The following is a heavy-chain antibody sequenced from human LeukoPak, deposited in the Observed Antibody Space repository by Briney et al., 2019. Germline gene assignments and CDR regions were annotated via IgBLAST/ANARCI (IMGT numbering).Heavy chain of an antibody. Sequence: GGSLRLSCAASGFTFSSYSMNWVRQAPGKGLEWVSSISSSSSYIYYADSVKGRFTISRDNAKNSLYLQMNSLRAEDTAVYYCARSVDYYDSSGYYYYYYYGMDVWGQGTTVTVSS. CDR3: ARSVDYYDSSGYYYYYYYGMDV. CDR1: GFTFSSYS. CDR2: ISSSSSYI. V-gene: IGHV3-21*01. D-gene: IGHD3-22*01. J-gene: IGHJ6*02.